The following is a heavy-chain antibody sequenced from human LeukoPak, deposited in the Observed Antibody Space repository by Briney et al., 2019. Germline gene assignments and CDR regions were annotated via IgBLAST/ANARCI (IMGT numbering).Heavy chain of an antibody. V-gene: IGHV3-7*01. CDR3: ARLRRDGYPRRYYFDY. CDR2: IKQDGSEK. Sequence: GGSLRLSCAASGFTFSSYWMSWVRQAPGKGLEWVANIKQDGSEKYYVDSVKGRFTISRDNAKNSLYLQMNSLGAEDTAVYYCARLRRDGYPRRYYFDYWGQGTLVTVSS. D-gene: IGHD5-24*01. J-gene: IGHJ4*02. CDR1: GFTFSSYW.